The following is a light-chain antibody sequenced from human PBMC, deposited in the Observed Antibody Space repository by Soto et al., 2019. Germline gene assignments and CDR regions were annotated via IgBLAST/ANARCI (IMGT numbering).Light chain of an antibody. CDR3: HQYNHWPQALT. Sequence: VMTQSPATLSVSPGETATLSCRASQRVSSSLAWYQQRPGQAPRLLISGASTRAAGVPARFSGSGSGTQFTLTITSLQHEDFAVYYCHQYNHWPQALTFGGGTKVEMK. V-gene: IGKV3-15*01. CDR2: GAS. CDR1: QRVSSS. J-gene: IGKJ4*01.